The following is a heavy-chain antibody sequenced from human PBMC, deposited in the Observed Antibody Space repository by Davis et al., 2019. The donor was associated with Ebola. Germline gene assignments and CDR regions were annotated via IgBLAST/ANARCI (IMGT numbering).Heavy chain of an antibody. Sequence: ASVKVSCKASGYTFTGYYMHWVRQAPGQGLEWMGWINPNSGGTNYAQKFQGRVTITRNTSISTAYMELSSLRSEDTAVYYCARGRKAALDYWGQGTLVTVSS. V-gene: IGHV1-2*02. CDR1: GYTFTGYY. D-gene: IGHD1-14*01. J-gene: IGHJ4*02. CDR3: ARGRKAALDY. CDR2: INPNSGGT.